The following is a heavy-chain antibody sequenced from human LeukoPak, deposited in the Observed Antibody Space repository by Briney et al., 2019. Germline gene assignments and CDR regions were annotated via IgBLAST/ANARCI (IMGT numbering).Heavy chain of an antibody. Sequence: GGSLRLSCTASGFTFSTYGMHWVRQAPGKGLEWVTLISYDGSTKYYSDSVKGRFTISRDNAKNSLYLQMNSLRAEDTAVYYCAELGITMIGGVWGKGTTVTISS. CDR3: AELGITMIGGV. CDR1: GFTFSTYG. J-gene: IGHJ6*04. D-gene: IGHD3-10*02. V-gene: IGHV3-30*18. CDR2: ISYDGSTK.